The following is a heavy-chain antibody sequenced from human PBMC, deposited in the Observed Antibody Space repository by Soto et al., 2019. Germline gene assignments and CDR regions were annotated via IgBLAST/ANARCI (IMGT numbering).Heavy chain of an antibody. Sequence: GGSLRLSYAASGFTFSSYSMNWVRQAPGKGLEWVSSISSSSSYIYYADSVKGRFTISRDNAKNSLYLQMNSLRAEDTAVYYCARVRVGEWFHDAFDIWGQGTMVTVSS. D-gene: IGHD3-16*01. CDR2: ISSSSSYI. CDR1: GFTFSSYS. J-gene: IGHJ3*02. V-gene: IGHV3-21*01. CDR3: ARVRVGEWFHDAFDI.